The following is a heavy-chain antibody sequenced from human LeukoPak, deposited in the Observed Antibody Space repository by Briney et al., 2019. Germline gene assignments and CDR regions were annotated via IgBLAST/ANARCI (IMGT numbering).Heavy chain of an antibody. V-gene: IGHV4-39*07. D-gene: IGHD3-3*01. J-gene: IGHJ4*02. CDR2: IYYSVST. Sequence: LETLSLTCTVSGGSISSSIYYWGWIRQPPGKGLGWLGSIYYSVSTYYNPSLKSRVTISVDTSKNQFSLKLSSVTAADTAAYYCARAPFPNDFWSGYPYFDYWGQGTLVTVSS. CDR1: GGSISSSIYY. CDR3: ARAPFPNDFWSGYPYFDY.